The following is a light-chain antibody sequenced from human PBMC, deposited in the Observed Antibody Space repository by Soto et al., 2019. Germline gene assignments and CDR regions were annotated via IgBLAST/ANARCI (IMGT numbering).Light chain of an antibody. CDR3: QSYDSSLSGVV. CDR1: SSNIGAGYD. J-gene: IGLJ2*01. V-gene: IGLV1-40*01. CDR2: GNS. Sequence: QSVLTQPPSVSGAPGQRVNISCTGSSSNIGAGYDVHWYQQLPGTAPKLLIYGNSNRPSGVPDRFSGSKSGTSASLAITGLQAEDEADYYCQSYDSSLSGVVFGGGTMLTVL.